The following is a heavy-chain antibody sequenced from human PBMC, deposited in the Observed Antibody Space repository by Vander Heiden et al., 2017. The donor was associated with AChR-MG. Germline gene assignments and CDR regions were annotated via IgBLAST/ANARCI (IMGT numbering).Heavy chain of an antibody. CDR3: AKSRSPRYDLDAVDR. V-gene: IGHV3-30*18. Sequence: QVQLVESGGGVVQPGRSLRLSCAASGLSFSHYGMDWVRQAPGKGLEWVALISYHGSDIYYADSVKGRFTVSRDNSKNTVYLQMNSLRPEDTAMYFCAKSRSPRYDLDAVDRWGKGTMVTVSS. CDR1: GLSFSHYG. J-gene: IGHJ3*02. D-gene: IGHD1-1*01. CDR2: ISYHGSDI.